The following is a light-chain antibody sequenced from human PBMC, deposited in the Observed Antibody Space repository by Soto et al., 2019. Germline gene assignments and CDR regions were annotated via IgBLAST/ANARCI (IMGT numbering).Light chain of an antibody. J-gene: IGKJ5*01. CDR3: QQYNNWPPIT. CDR1: QSVSSN. Sequence: IVMTQSPATLSVSPGERATLSCRASQSVSSNLAWYQQKPGQAPRLLIYGASTRATGIPARFSGSGSGTEFTLTISSLQSEDFAVYHCQQYNNWPPITFGQGTRLEIK. CDR2: GAS. V-gene: IGKV3-15*01.